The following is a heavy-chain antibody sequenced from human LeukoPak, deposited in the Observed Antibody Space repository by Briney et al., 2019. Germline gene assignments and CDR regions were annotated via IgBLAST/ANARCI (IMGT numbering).Heavy chain of an antibody. D-gene: IGHD3-3*01. CDR2: MNPNSGNT. J-gene: IGHJ3*02. Sequence: ASVKVSCKASGYTFTSYDINWVRQATGQGLEWMGWMNPNSGNTGYAQKFQGRVTITRNTSISTAYMELSSLRSEDTAVYYCFVGLRFLEWPPRGAFDIWGQGTMVTVSS. CDR1: GYTFTSYD. V-gene: IGHV1-8*03. CDR3: FVGLRFLEWPPRGAFDI.